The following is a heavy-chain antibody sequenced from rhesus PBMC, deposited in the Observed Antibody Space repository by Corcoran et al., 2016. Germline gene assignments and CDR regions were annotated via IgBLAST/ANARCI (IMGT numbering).Heavy chain of an antibody. D-gene: IGHD6-13*01. CDR3: ARREYSSWSGYYGLDS. Sequence: QVQLQESGPGLVKPSETLSLTCAVSGGSISSSNWWSWIRQPPGKGLEWIGYISGSSGSTYYNPSLKSRVTMSTDTAKDQFSLKLSAVTAADTAVYYCARREYSSWSGYYGLDSWGQGVVVTVSS. CDR2: ISGSSGST. J-gene: IGHJ6*01. CDR1: GGSISSSNW. V-gene: IGHV4-65*01.